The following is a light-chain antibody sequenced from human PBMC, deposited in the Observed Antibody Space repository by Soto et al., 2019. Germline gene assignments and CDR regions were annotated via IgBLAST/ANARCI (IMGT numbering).Light chain of an antibody. CDR2: FGS. J-gene: IGKJ4*01. CDR1: HRLLRTNGQNY. V-gene: IGKV2-28*01. CDR3: MQALQSPLT. Sequence: DIVRTQYPLSLPVTPGAPASISCMSSHRLLRTNGQNYLDWYLQKPGQSPQLLIYFGSNRPDGVPARFSGSGSDTDFTLKISRVEAEAVVVYYGMQALQSPLTFGGWTKVEIK.